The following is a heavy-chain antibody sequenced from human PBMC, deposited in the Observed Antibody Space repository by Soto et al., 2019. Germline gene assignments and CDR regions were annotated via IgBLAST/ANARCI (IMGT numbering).Heavy chain of an antibody. CDR3: ARGPVVLVPDDMFTRRNWIDP. J-gene: IGHJ5*02. V-gene: IGHV1-69*02. CDR1: GGTFRTYS. CDR2: INPILDIA. D-gene: IGHD3-10*02. Sequence: SVKVSCKASGGTFRTYSITWVRQAPGQGLEWMGKINPILDIANYAQKFQGRVTITADKSTSIAYMELNSLRSEDTAVYYCARGPVVLVPDDMFTRRNWIDPWGQGTRVTVSS.